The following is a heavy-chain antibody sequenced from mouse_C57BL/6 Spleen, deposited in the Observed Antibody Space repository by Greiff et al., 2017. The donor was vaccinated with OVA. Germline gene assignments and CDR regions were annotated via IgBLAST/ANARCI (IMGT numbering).Heavy chain of an antibody. D-gene: IGHD2-3*01. CDR2: IDPSDSYT. J-gene: IGHJ4*01. Sequence: VQLQEPGAELVMPGASVKLSCKASGYTFTSYWMPWVKQRPGQGLEWIGEIDPSDSYTNYNQKFKGKSTLTVDKSSSTAYMQLSSLTSEDSAVYYCARRDLSRGAMDYWGQGTSVTVSS. CDR1: GYTFTSYW. CDR3: ARRDLSRGAMDY. V-gene: IGHV1-69*01.